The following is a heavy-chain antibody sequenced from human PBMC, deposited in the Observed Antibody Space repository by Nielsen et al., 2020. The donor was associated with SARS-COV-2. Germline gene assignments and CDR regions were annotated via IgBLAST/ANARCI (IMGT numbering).Heavy chain of an antibody. CDR1: GFTFNIYA. CDR2: VSASGGST. CDR3: AKDGDVRGDALDL. J-gene: IGHJ3*01. Sequence: GGSLRLSCAASGFTFNIYAMAWVRRAPGRGLQWVTGVSASGGSTYYIDSVKGRFSISRDNSKNTLFLQMHSLRVEDTALYYCAKDGDVRGDALDLWGQGTMVTVSS. D-gene: IGHD3-10*01. V-gene: IGHV3-23*01.